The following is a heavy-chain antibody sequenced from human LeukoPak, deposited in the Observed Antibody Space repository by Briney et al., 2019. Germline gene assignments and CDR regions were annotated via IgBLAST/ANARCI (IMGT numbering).Heavy chain of an antibody. CDR1: GFTFSGSA. D-gene: IGHD3-10*01. J-gene: IGHJ4*02. CDR2: IRSTANGYAT. CDR3: TGNYYGSGSYADFDY. V-gene: IGHV3-73*01. Sequence: GGSPRLSCAASGFTFSGSALHWVRQASGKVLEWVGRIRSTANGYATAYAASVKGRFTISRDDSKNTAYLQMDSLKTEDTAVYYCTGNYYGSGSYADFDYWGQGTLVTVSS.